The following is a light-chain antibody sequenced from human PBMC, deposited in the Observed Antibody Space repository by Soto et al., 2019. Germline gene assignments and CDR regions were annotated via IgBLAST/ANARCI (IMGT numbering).Light chain of an antibody. Sequence: DIQMTQSPSTLSGSVGDRVTITCRASQTISSWLAWYQQKPGKAPKLLIYKASTLKSGVPSRFSGSESGTEFTLTISSLQPDDFATYYCQHYNSYPEAFGQGTKVELK. CDR1: QTISSW. J-gene: IGKJ1*01. CDR2: KAS. V-gene: IGKV1-5*03. CDR3: QHYNSYPEA.